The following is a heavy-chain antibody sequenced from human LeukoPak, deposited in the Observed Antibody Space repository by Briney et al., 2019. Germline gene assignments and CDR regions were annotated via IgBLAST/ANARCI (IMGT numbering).Heavy chain of an antibody. CDR2: VSTYNGDT. Sequence: ASVKVSCKTSGYTFSSYGISWVRQAPGQGLEWVGWVSTYNGDTKYAQSLQGRVSMTTDTSTTTGYMELRSLKCDDTAVYYCARGILSGDTLTGPWGQGTLVTVSS. J-gene: IGHJ5*02. CDR3: ARGILSGDTLTGP. CDR1: GYTFSSYG. V-gene: IGHV1-18*01. D-gene: IGHD3-9*01.